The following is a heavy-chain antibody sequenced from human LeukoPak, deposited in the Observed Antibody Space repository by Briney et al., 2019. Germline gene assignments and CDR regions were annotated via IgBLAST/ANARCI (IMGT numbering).Heavy chain of an antibody. CDR2: ISGSGGST. CDR1: GMNNYW. V-gene: IGHV3-23*01. J-gene: IGHJ4*02. Sequence: GESLRLSCIGSGMNNYWMTWVRQAPGKGLEWVSAISGSGGSTYYADSVKGRFTISRDNSKNTLYLQMNSLRAEDTAVYYCAKVMTRTMVRGVPPSDYWGQGTLVTVSS. D-gene: IGHD3-10*01. CDR3: AKVMTRTMVRGVPPSDY.